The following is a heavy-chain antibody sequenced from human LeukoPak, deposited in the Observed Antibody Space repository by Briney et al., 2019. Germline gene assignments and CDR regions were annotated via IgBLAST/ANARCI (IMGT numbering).Heavy chain of an antibody. Sequence: GGSLRLSCAASGFTFSTYWMHWVRQAPGKGLVWVSRISSDGSITGYADSVKGRFTTSRDNAKNTLYLQMNSLRAEDTAVYYCARHLNYYLDYWGQGTLVTVSS. CDR1: GFTFSTYW. CDR3: ARHLNYYLDY. V-gene: IGHV3-74*01. J-gene: IGHJ4*02. D-gene: IGHD3-10*01. CDR2: ISSDGSIT.